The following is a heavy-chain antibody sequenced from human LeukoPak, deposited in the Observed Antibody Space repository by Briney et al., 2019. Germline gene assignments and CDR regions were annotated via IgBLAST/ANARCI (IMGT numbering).Heavy chain of an antibody. Sequence: GGSLRLSCAASGFTFSSYAMHWVRQAPGKGLEWVAVISYDGSNKYYADSVKGRFTISRDNSKNTLYLQMNSLRAEDTAVYYCARDLWGPRDSYFDYWGQGTLVTVSS. CDR1: GFTFSSYA. D-gene: IGHD2/OR15-2a*01. V-gene: IGHV3-30-3*01. J-gene: IGHJ4*02. CDR2: ISYDGSNK. CDR3: ARDLWGPRDSYFDY.